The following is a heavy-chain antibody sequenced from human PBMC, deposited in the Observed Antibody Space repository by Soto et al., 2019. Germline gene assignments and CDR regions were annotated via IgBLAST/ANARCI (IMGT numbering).Heavy chain of an antibody. D-gene: IGHD3-22*01. CDR3: ATGTIYHGSSGYIGGDAFDI. J-gene: IGHJ3*02. CDR2: INYSGST. Sequence: SETLSLTCAVYGGSFSAYSWTWIRQTPDKGLEWIGEINYSGSTYYNPSLGSRATISVDTSKNQFSLKLSSMTAADTAVYYCATGTIYHGSSGYIGGDAFDIWGQGTMVTV. V-gene: IGHV4-34*01. CDR1: GGSFSAYS.